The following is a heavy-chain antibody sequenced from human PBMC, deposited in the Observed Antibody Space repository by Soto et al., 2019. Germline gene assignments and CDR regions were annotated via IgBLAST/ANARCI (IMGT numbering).Heavy chain of an antibody. J-gene: IGHJ6*02. CDR2: ISGSGGST. Sequence: PGGSLRLSCAASGFTFSSYAMSWVRQAPGKGLEWVSAISGSGGSTYYADSVKGRFTISRDNSKNTLYLQMNSLRAEDTAVYYCAKPGPLASPTNYYYYYYGMDVWGQGTTVTVSS. CDR1: GFTFSSYA. D-gene: IGHD1-26*01. CDR3: AKPGPLASPTNYYYYYYGMDV. V-gene: IGHV3-23*01.